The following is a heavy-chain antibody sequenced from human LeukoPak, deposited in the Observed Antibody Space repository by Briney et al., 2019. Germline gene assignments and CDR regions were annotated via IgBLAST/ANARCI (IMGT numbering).Heavy chain of an antibody. CDR2: INHSGTT. CDR3: ARESYGSAPDY. V-gene: IGHV4-34*01. Sequence: GSLRLSCVASGFTFSSYSMNWVRQAPGKGLEWIGEINHSGTTNYNPSHKSRVTISVDTSKNQFSLKLSSVTAADTAVYYCARESYGSAPDYWGQGTLVTVSS. J-gene: IGHJ4*02. D-gene: IGHD3-10*01. CDR1: GFTFSSYS.